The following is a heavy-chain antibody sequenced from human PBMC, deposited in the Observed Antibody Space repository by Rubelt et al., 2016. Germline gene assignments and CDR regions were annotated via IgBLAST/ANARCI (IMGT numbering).Heavy chain of an antibody. J-gene: IGHJ3*02. V-gene: IGHV3-23*04. Sequence: EVQLVESGGGLIQPGGSLRLSCAASGFIFSTYAMTWVRQAPGKGLEWVSAISDSGSHTYYADSVKGRFTISRDNAKNMLDLEMNSRRAEDTAVYYCAIDPDSGTYYFAFDIWGQGTMVTVSS. D-gene: IGHD1-26*01. CDR1: GFIFSTYA. CDR2: ISDSGSHT. CDR3: AIDPDSGTYYFAFDI.